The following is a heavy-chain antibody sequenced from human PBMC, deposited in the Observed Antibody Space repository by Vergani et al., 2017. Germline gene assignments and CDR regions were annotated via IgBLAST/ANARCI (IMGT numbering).Heavy chain of an antibody. V-gene: IGHV4-59*01. J-gene: IGHJ6*02. CDR2: MYYSGST. Sequence: QVQLQESGPGLVKPSETLSLTCTVSGGSISSYYWSWIRQPPGKGLEWIGYMYYSGSTNYNPSLKSRVTISVDTSKNQFSLKLSSVTAADTAVYYCARMEGERIAAAGTVPYYYYGMDVWGQGTTVTVSS. CDR1: GGSISSYY. D-gene: IGHD6-13*01. CDR3: ARMEGERIAAAGTVPYYYYGMDV.